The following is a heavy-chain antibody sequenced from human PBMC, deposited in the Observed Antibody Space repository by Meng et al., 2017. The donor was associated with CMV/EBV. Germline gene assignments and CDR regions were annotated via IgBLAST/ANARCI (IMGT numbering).Heavy chain of an antibody. CDR2: IKQDGSEK. CDR1: GFTFTSYW. D-gene: IGHD6-13*01. V-gene: IGHV3-7*01. Sequence: GGSLRLSCAASGFTFTSYWMSWVRQAPGKGLEWVANIKQDGSEKYYVDSVKGRFTISRDNAKNSLSLQMNSLRAEDTAVYYCARDSTAVGYYYGMDVWGQGTTVTVSS. J-gene: IGHJ6*02. CDR3: ARDSTAVGYYYGMDV.